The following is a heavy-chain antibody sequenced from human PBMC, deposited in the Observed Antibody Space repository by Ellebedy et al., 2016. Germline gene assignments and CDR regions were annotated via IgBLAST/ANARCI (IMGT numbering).Heavy chain of an antibody. Sequence: GGSLRLSXKGSGYSFTNYWIGWVRQMPGKGLEWMGIIYPGDSDARYSPSFQGQVTISADKSISTAYLQWSSLKASDTAMYYCARRGAMGPLDYHYMDVWGQGTTVTVSS. CDR2: IYPGDSDA. CDR1: GYSFTNYW. D-gene: IGHD2-2*01. CDR3: ARRGAMGPLDYHYMDV. J-gene: IGHJ6*03. V-gene: IGHV5-51*01.